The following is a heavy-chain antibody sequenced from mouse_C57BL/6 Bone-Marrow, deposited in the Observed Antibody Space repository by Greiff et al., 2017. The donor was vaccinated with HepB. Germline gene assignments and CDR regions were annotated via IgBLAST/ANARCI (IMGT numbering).Heavy chain of an antibody. CDR3: TREGVTKAMDY. Sequence: EVKLVESGEGLVKPGGSLKLSCAASGFTFSSYAMSWVRQTPEKRLEWVAYISSGGDYIYYADTVKGRFTISRDNARNTLYLQMSSLKSEDTAMYYCTREGVTKAMDYWGQGTSVTVSS. V-gene: IGHV5-9-1*02. CDR2: ISSGGDYI. CDR1: GFTFSSYA. J-gene: IGHJ4*01. D-gene: IGHD2-3*01.